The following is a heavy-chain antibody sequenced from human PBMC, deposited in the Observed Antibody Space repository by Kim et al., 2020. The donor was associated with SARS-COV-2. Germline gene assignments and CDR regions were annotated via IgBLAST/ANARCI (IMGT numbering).Heavy chain of an antibody. CDR1: GYTFTSYD. CDR3: ARAKLVQGIFYYYYYMDV. D-gene: IGHD3-10*01. CDR2: MNPNSGNT. Sequence: ASVKVSCKASGYTFTSYDINWVRQATGQGLEWMGWMNPNSGNTGYAQKFQGRVTMTRNTSISTAYMELSSLRSGDTAVYYCARAKLVQGIFYYYYYMDVWGKGTTVTVSS. J-gene: IGHJ6*03. V-gene: IGHV1-8*01.